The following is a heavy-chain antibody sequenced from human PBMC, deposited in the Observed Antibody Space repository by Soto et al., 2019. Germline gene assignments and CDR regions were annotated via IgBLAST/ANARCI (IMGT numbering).Heavy chain of an antibody. CDR1: SASISISNW. J-gene: IGHJ6*03. CDR2: IHHGGST. Sequence: QVQLQESGPGLVNPSGTLSLTCAVSSASISISNWWSWVRQAPGMGLEWIGEIHHGGSTNYSPSLKIRVTISVDTSKNQFSLKLNSVTAADTAVYYCARVGVCRGTICSSDDSYSYMDVWGKGTPVTVSS. V-gene: IGHV4-4*02. CDR3: ARVGVCRGTICSSDDSYSYMDV. D-gene: IGHD2-2*01.